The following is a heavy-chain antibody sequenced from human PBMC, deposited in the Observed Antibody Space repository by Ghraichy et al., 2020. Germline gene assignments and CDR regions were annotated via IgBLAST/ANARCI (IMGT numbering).Heavy chain of an antibody. CDR1: GFTFNSYA. J-gene: IGHJ4*02. CDR3: AKEEDYYGSGSSFDY. Sequence: GGSLRLSCAASGFTFNSYAMSWVRQAPGKGLEWVSGISGSGGSTYYADSVTGRFTISRDKSKNTLNLQMNNLRAEDTAVYYCAKEEDYYGSGSSFDYWGQGTLVTVSS. V-gene: IGHV3-23*01. D-gene: IGHD3-10*01. CDR2: ISGSGGST.